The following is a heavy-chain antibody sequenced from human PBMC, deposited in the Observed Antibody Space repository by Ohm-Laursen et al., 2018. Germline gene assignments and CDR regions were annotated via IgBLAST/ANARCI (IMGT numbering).Heavy chain of an antibody. D-gene: IGHD3-16*02. J-gene: IGHJ4*02. V-gene: IGHV2-5*02. Sequence: PTQTLTLTRTVSGLSLSNSGVGVGWIRQPPGKALEWLAFIYWDDDKRYSPSLKSRLTITKDTSKTQVVLAMTNMDPVDTATYYCVHRRVWGTNRYLVDYWGQGTLVTVSS. CDR1: GLSLSNSGVG. CDR2: IYWDDDK. CDR3: VHRRVWGTNRYLVDY.